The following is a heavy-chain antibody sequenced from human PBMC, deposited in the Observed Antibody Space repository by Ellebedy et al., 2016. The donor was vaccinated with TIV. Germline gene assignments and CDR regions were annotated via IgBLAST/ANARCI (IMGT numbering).Heavy chain of an antibody. V-gene: IGHV3-23*01. D-gene: IGHD2-21*02. Sequence: PGGSLRLSCAVSGFTFSDYAMSWVRQAPGKGLEWISAISASGISKFYSDSVRGRFTVSRDNSDNTLYVDMNSLRADDTAVYYCAKDRHRSGGVCHSLYFDYWGQGALVTVSS. CDR2: ISASGISK. CDR1: GFTFSDYA. J-gene: IGHJ4*02. CDR3: AKDRHRSGGVCHSLYFDY.